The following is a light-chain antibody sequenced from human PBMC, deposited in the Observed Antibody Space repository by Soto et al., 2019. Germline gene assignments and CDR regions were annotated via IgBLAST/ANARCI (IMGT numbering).Light chain of an antibody. CDR3: QQYGSSPYT. Sequence: EIVLTQSPGTLSLSPGETATLSCRASQSVSSSYLAWYQQKPDQAPRLLIYGASSRATGIPYRFSGSGSGTDFTLTISRLEPEDFAVYYCQQYGSSPYTFGQGTKLEIK. CDR2: GAS. J-gene: IGKJ2*01. CDR1: QSVSSSY. V-gene: IGKV3-20*01.